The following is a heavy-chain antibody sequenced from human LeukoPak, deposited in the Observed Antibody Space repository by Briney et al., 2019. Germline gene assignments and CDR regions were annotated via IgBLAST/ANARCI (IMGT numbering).Heavy chain of an antibody. CDR1: GFTFSSYW. D-gene: IGHD3-3*01. V-gene: IGHV3-7*01. CDR3: ARDEVTIFGVVTPSGYYYYYMDV. Sequence: PGGSLRLSCAASGFTFSSYWMSWVRQAPGKGLEWVANIKQDGSAKYYVDSVKGRFTISRDNAKNSLYLQMNSLRAEDTAVYYCARDEVTIFGVVTPSGYYYYYMDVWGKGTTVTVSS. J-gene: IGHJ6*03. CDR2: IKQDGSAK.